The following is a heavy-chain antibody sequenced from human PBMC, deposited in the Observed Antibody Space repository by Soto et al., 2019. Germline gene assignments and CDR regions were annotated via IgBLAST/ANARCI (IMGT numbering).Heavy chain of an antibody. CDR1: GGTFSNYA. J-gene: IGHJ4*02. CDR2: IIPLFGTP. D-gene: IGHD1-26*01. CDR3: ARGWETVGTTTPFAY. Sequence: SVKVSCKASGGTFSNYAINWVRQAPGQGLEWMGGIIPLFGTPNYAQKFQGRVTFTAHKSTSTAYMELRSLRSDDTAVYYCARGWETVGTTTPFAYWGQGTLVTVSS. V-gene: IGHV1-69*06.